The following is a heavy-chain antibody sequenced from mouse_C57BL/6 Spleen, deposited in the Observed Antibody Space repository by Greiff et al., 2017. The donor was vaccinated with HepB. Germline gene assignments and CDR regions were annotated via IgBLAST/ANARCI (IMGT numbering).Heavy chain of an antibody. CDR2: IDPETGGT. J-gene: IGHJ2*01. D-gene: IGHD2-4*01. V-gene: IGHV1-15*01. CDR1: GYTFTDYE. Sequence: VQLQQSGAELVRPGASVTLSCKASGYTFTDYEMHWVKQTPVHGLEWIGAIDPETGGTAYNQKFKGKAILTADKSSSTAYMELRSLTSEDSAVYYCTRGGIYEYGWGEGTTLTVSS. CDR3: TRGGIYEYG.